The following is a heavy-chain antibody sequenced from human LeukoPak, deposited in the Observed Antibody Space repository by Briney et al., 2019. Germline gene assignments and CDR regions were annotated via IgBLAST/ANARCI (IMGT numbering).Heavy chain of an antibody. D-gene: IGHD4/OR15-4a*01. V-gene: IGHV3-23*01. CDR1: GFTFSNYA. J-gene: IGHJ4*02. CDR2: ISGSGGTT. CDR3: ARRAGAYSHPYDY. Sequence: PGGSLRLSCAASGFTFSNYAISWVRQAPGKGLEWVSAISGSGGTTYYADSVKGRFTISRDNSKNTLYLQMNSLRAEDTAVYYCARRAGAYSHPYDYWGQGTLVTVSS.